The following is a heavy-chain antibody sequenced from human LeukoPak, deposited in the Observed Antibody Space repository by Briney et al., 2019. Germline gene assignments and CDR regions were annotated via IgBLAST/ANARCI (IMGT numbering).Heavy chain of an antibody. V-gene: IGHV4-59*01. CDR3: ARDTGYEGYFDY. CDR2: IYYSGST. D-gene: IGHD2-2*01. J-gene: IGHJ4*02. CDR1: GGSISSYY. Sequence: SETLSLTCTVSGGSISSYYWSWIRQPPGKGLEWIGYIYYSGSTNYNPSLKSRVTISVDTSKNQFSLKLSSVTAADTAVYYCARDTGYEGYFDYWGQGTLVTVSS.